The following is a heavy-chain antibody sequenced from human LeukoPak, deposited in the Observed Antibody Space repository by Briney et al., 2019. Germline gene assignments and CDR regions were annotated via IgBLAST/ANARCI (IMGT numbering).Heavy chain of an antibody. J-gene: IGHJ3*02. CDR1: GFIFSSYS. V-gene: IGHV3-48*01. D-gene: IGHD4-17*01. Sequence: PGGSLRLSCAASGFIFSSYSMNWVRQAPGKGLEWVSYISTSSSTIYYADSVKGRFTISRDNAKNSLYLQMNSLRAEDTAVYYCARDYAAFDIWGQGTMVTVSS. CDR3: ARDYAAFDI. CDR2: ISTSSSTI.